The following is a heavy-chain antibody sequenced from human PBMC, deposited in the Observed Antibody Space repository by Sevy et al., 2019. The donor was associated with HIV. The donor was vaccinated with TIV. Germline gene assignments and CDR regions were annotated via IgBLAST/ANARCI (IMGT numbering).Heavy chain of an antibody. CDR2: LKSDVYGGTV. V-gene: IGHV3-49*04. CDR3: TRWKAAQSIFDY. CDR1: GFTFGDYC. J-gene: IGHJ4*02. D-gene: IGHD6-13*01. Sequence: GGSLRLSCTASGFTFGDYCMSWVRQAPGKGLEWVAFLKSDVYGGTVDHAESVRGRLVISRDDSKTIAYLQMNDLKTEYTGVYYCTRWKAAQSIFDYWGQGALVTVSS.